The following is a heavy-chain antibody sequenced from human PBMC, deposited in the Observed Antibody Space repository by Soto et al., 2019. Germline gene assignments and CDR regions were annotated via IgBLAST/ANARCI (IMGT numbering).Heavy chain of an antibody. Sequence: SETLSLTCSFSVDSISSSRYFLDWFRQPPGKGLEWIGSIYYSGGTYYSPSLKSRVTMSVDTSKNQFSLKLSSVTAADTAVYYCARPSGSYLYYFDYWGQGTLVTVSS. CDR1: VDSISSSRYF. V-gene: IGHV4-39*01. CDR3: ARPSGSYLYYFDY. J-gene: IGHJ4*02. D-gene: IGHD1-26*01. CDR2: IYYSGGT.